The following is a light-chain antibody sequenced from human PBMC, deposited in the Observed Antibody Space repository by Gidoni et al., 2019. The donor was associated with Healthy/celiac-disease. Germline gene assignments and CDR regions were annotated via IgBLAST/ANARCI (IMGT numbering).Light chain of an antibody. CDR3: QQRSNWPPNT. J-gene: IGKJ5*01. V-gene: IGKV3-11*01. CDR2: DAS. CDR1: QRVRSY. Sequence: EIVLTQSPATLSLSQGERATLSCRASQRVRSYLALYQQQPVQAPRLLIYDASTRATGSPARFSGSGSGTDCTLTISSLEPEDFAVYYCQQRSNWPPNTFGQGTRLEIK.